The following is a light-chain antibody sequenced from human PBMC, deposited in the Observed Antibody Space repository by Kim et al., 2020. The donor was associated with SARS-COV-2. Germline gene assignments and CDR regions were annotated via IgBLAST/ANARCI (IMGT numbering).Light chain of an antibody. CDR1: NSNIEHNY. CDR3: ASWDDTLSGWV. V-gene: IGLV1-47*02. J-gene: IGLJ3*02. CDR2: TDN. Sequence: GQRVTISCSGGNSNIEHNYIYWFQQLPGTAPKLLVSTDNQRPSGVPDRFSGSKSGTSASLAISGLRPEDEADYYCASWDDTLSGWVFGGGTQLTVL.